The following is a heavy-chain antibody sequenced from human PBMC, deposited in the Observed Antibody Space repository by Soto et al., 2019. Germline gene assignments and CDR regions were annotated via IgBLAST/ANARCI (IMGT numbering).Heavy chain of an antibody. CDR3: APGAGFDY. J-gene: IGHJ4*02. D-gene: IGHD6-19*01. CDR1: GFTFSSYG. Sequence: QVQLVESGGGVVQPGRSLRLSCAASGFTFSSYGMHWVRQAPGKGLEWVAVISYDGSNKYYADSVKGRFTISRDNSKNTLYLQMNSLSAEDTAVYYCAPGAGFDYWGQGTLVTVSS. V-gene: IGHV3-30*03. CDR2: ISYDGSNK.